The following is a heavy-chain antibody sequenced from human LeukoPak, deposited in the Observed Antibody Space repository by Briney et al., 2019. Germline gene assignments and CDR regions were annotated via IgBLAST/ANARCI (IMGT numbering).Heavy chain of an antibody. CDR1: GFAFSSYA. CDR2: ISYDGNNK. CDR3: ARERIAALGTGWFDP. J-gene: IGHJ5*02. Sequence: GRSLRLSCAASGFAFSSYAIHWVRQAPGKGLEWVAVISYDGNNKYYADSVKGRFTISRDNSKNTLYLQMNSLRAEDTAIYYCARERIAALGTGWFDPWGQGTLVTVSS. V-gene: IGHV3-30-3*01. D-gene: IGHD6-13*01.